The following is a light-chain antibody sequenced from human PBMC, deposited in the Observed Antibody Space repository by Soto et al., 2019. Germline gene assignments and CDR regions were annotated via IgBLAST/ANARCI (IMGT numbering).Light chain of an antibody. CDR1: QGISSY. CDR2: AAS. V-gene: IGKV1-9*01. CDR3: QRLYSYPSLT. Sequence: DIQLTQSPSFLSASVGDRVTITCRASQGISSYLAWYQQKPGKAPKLLIYAASTLQSGVPPRFTGSGAGTEVSLTISSLQPEDFATYYCQRLYSYPSLTFGGGTKVEIK. J-gene: IGKJ4*01.